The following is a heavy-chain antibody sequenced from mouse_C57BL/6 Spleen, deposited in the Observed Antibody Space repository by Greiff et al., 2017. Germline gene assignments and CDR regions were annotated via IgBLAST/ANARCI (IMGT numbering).Heavy chain of an antibody. Sequence: EVQLVESGGGLVKPGGSLKLSCAASGFTFSSYAMSWVRQTPEKRLEWVATISDGGSYTYYPDNVKGRFTISRDNAKNNLYLQMSHLKSEDTAMYYCARAEGQGWDFDVWGTGTTVTVSS. V-gene: IGHV5-4*01. J-gene: IGHJ1*03. CDR1: GFTFSSYA. CDR2: ISDGGSYT. D-gene: IGHD3-3*01. CDR3: ARAEGQGWDFDV.